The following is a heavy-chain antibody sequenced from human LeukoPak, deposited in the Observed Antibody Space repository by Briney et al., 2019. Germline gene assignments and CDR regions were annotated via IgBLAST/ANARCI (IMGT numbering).Heavy chain of an antibody. J-gene: IGHJ5*02. V-gene: IGHV1-8*02. Sequence: ASVKVSCKASGYTFTGYYMHWVRQAPGQGLEWMGWMNPNSGNTGYAQKFQGRVTMTRNTSISTAYMELSSLRSEDTAVYYCATLYCSSTSCYPWGQGTLVTVSS. CDR1: GYTFTGYY. D-gene: IGHD2-2*01. CDR3: ATLYCSSTSCYP. CDR2: MNPNSGNT.